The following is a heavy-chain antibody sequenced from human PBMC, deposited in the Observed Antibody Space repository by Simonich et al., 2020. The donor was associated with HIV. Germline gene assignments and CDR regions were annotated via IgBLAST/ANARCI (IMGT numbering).Heavy chain of an antibody. Sequence: QVQLVQSGAEVKKPGASVKVSCKASGYTFTGYYMHWVRQAPGQGLGWMGRINPNSGGTNNAQKLKGRVTMTRDTSISTAYMELSRLRSDDTAVYYCARILIVDAFDIWGQGTMVTVSS. CDR3: ARILIVDAFDI. CDR1: GYTFTGYY. J-gene: IGHJ3*02. V-gene: IGHV1-2*06. D-gene: IGHD2-8*01. CDR2: INPNSGGT.